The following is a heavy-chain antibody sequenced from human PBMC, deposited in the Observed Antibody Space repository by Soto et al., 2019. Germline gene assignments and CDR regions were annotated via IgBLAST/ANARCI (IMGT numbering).Heavy chain of an antibody. J-gene: IGHJ4*02. D-gene: IGHD2-15*01. CDR2: IYHSGST. CDR1: GYSISSGYY. CDR3: AGGYCSGGSCSLDY. V-gene: IGHV4-38-2*01. Sequence: PSETLSLTCAVSGYSISSGYYWGWIRQPPGKGVEWIGSIYHSGSTYYNPSLKSGGTISVDTSKNQFSLNLSSVTAADTAVYYCAGGYCSGGSCSLDYWGQGTLVTVSS.